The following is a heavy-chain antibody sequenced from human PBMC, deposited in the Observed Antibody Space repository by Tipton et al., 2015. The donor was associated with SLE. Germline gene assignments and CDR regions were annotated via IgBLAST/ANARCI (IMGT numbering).Heavy chain of an antibody. V-gene: IGHV4-39*07. D-gene: IGHD6-13*01. CDR3: ASSNGYSSSWYGPYNWFDP. CDR1: GGSISSSSYY. J-gene: IGHJ5*02. CDR2: IYYSGST. Sequence: TLSLTCTVSGGSISSSSYYWGWIRPPPGKGLEWIGSIYYSGSTYYNPSLKSRVTISADTSKNQFSLKLSSATAADTAVYYCASSNGYSSSWYGPYNWFDPWGQGTLVTVSS.